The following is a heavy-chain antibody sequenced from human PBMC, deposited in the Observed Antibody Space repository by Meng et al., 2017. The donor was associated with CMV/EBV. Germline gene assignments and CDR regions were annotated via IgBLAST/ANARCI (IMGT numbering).Heavy chain of an antibody. J-gene: IGHJ4*02. CDR3: ARTGSYWLVWNYFDY. D-gene: IGHD1-26*01. CDR1: GFTFSSYA. CDR2: IAYDGSNK. V-gene: IGHV3-30*04. Sequence: GESLKISCAASGFTFSSYAMQWVRQAPGKGLEWVAVIAYDGSNKYYADSVKGRFTISRDNSKNTLYLQMNSLRADDTAVYYCARTGSYWLVWNYFDYLGQGTLVTVSS.